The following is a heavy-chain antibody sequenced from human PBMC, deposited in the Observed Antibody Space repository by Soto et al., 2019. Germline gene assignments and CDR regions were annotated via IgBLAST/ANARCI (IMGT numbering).Heavy chain of an antibody. CDR3: ALLGASMDV. J-gene: IGHJ6*03. D-gene: IGHD3-16*01. CDR1: GYTFTSYG. CDR2: INAYNGNTNT. V-gene: IGHV1-18*01. Sequence: ASVKVSCKASGYTFTSYGISWVRQAPGQGLEWMGWINAYNGNTNTNYAQKLQGRVTMTRDTSTSTVYMELSSLRSEDTAVYYCALLGASMDVWGKGTTVTVSS.